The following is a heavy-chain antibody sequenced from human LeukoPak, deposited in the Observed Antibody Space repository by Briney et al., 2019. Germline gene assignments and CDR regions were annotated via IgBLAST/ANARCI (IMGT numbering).Heavy chain of an antibody. J-gene: IGHJ6*03. CDR1: GGTFSSYA. CDR3: AVVIGYYYYYMDV. Sequence: SVKVSCKASGGTFSSYAISWVRQAPGQGLEWMGGIIPIFGTANYAQKFQGRVTITTDESTSTAYMEPSSLRSEDAAVYYCAVVIGYYYYYMDVWGKGTTVTVSS. V-gene: IGHV1-69*05. CDR2: IIPIFGTA. D-gene: IGHD3-22*01.